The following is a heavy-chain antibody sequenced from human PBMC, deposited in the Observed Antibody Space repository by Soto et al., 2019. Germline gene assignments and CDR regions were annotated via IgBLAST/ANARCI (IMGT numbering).Heavy chain of an antibody. CDR3: ARGRRRDTAMVRPLRYYYYGMDV. Sequence: SETLSLTCAVYGGSFSGYYWSWIRQPPGKGLEWIGEINHSGSTNYNPSLKSRVTISVDTSKNQFSLKLSSVTAADTAVYYCARGRRRDTAMVRPLRYYYYGMDVWGQGTTVTVSS. V-gene: IGHV4-34*01. CDR1: GGSFSGYY. D-gene: IGHD5-18*01. CDR2: INHSGST. J-gene: IGHJ6*02.